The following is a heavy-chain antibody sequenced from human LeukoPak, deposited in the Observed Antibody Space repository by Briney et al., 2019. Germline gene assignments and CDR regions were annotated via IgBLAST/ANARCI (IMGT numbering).Heavy chain of an antibody. J-gene: IGHJ4*02. CDR3: ATIKRGSIFGYFDF. CDR2: VLDSERT. Sequence: SETLSLTCTVSGGSISTHYWSWIRQPPGKGLEWIGYVLDSERTKDNPSLKSRATLSADTSKNQFSLRLASVTAADSAVYYCATIKRGSIFGYFDFWGQGVLVTVSS. D-gene: IGHD5-18*01. V-gene: IGHV4-59*11. CDR1: GGSISTHY.